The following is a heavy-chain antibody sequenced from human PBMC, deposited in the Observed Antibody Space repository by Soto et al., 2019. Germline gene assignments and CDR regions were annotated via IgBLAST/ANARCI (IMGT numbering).Heavy chain of an antibody. CDR2: INSDGSST. J-gene: IGHJ6*02. CDR3: ARVLVVAATLVDFYYYYRMDV. CDR1: GFTFSSYW. D-gene: IGHD2-15*01. V-gene: IGHV3-74*01. Sequence: PGGSLRLSFAASGFTFSSYWMHWVRQAPGKGLVWVSRINSDGSSTSYADSVKGRFTISRDNAKNTLYLQMNSLRAADTAVYYCARVLVVAATLVDFYYYYRMDVWGHGTTVTVSS.